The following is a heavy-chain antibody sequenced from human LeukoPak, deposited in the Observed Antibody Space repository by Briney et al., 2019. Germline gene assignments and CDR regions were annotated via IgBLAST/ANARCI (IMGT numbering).Heavy chain of an antibody. J-gene: IGHJ3*02. CDR3: ARFYYDSSGYYYNPPDAFDI. CDR2: IYYSGST. CDR1: GGSISGYY. Sequence: SETLSLTCTVSGGSISGYYWSWIRQSPGKGLEWIGYIYYSGSTNYNPSLKSRVTISVDTSKNQFSLKLSSVTAADTAVYYCARFYYDSSGYYYNPPDAFDIWGQGTMVTVSS. V-gene: IGHV4-59*01. D-gene: IGHD3-22*01.